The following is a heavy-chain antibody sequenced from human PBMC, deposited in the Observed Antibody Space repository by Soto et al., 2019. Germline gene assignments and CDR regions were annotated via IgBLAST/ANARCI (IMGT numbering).Heavy chain of an antibody. CDR1: GFTFSTYC. Sequence: GGSLRLSCAASGFTFSTYCMHWVRQAPGKGLVWVSRINSDGSSTSYADSVKGRFTISRDNAKNTLYLQMNSLRAEDTAVYYCARVGAAVSLHAFDIWGQGTMVTVS. CDR2: INSDGSST. D-gene: IGHD3-16*01. V-gene: IGHV3-74*01. J-gene: IGHJ3*02. CDR3: ARVGAAVSLHAFDI.